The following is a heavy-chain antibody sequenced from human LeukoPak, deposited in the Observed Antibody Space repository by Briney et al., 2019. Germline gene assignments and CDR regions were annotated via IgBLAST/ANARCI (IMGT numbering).Heavy chain of an antibody. J-gene: IGHJ5*02. CDR3: ARVSEYSSSWYGYNWFDP. CDR2: IYYSGST. V-gene: IGHV4-59*01. Sequence: SETLSLTCTVSGGSISSYYWSWIRQPPGKGLEWIGYIYYSGSTNYNPSLKSRVTISVDTSKYQFSLKLSSVTAADTAVYYCARVSEYSSSWYGYNWFDPWGQGTLVTVSS. CDR1: GGSISSYY. D-gene: IGHD6-13*01.